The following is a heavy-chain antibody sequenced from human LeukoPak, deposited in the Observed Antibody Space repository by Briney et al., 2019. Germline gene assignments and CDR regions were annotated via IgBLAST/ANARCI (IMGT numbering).Heavy chain of an antibody. CDR1: GFTFSDYY. D-gene: IGHD3-10*01. CDR3: ARVYTMARNWFDP. Sequence: NPGGSLRLSCAASGFTFSDYYMSWIRQAPGKGLEWVSYISSSGSTIYYADSVKGRFTISRDNAKNSLYLQMNSLRAEDTAVYYCARVYTMARNWFDPWGQGTLVTVSS. CDR2: ISSSGSTI. V-gene: IGHV3-11*01. J-gene: IGHJ5*02.